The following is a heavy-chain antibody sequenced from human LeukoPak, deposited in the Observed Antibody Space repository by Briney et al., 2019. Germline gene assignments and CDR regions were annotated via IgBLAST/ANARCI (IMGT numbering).Heavy chain of an antibody. CDR3: ATEITPYYYMDV. Sequence: GGSLRLSCAASGFTFSDYYMSWIRQAPGKGLEWVSYISSSGSTIYYADSVKGRFTISRDNAKNLLYLQMNSLRADDTAVYYCATEITPYYYMDVWGKGTTVTVSS. D-gene: IGHD5-24*01. CDR2: ISSSGSTI. CDR1: GFTFSDYY. J-gene: IGHJ6*03. V-gene: IGHV3-11*01.